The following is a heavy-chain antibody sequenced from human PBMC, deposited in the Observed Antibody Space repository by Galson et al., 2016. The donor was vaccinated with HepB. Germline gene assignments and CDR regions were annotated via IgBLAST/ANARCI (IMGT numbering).Heavy chain of an antibody. CDR2: ITGSDSNT. CDR1: GFTFSSYA. J-gene: IGHJ4*02. Sequence: SLRLSCAASGFTFSSYAMIWVRQAPGKGLEWVSSITGSDSNTYYADSVKGRFTISRDNSKNTLYLQMNSLRAEDTAVYYCAKRVPAAVAYYFDYWGQGTLVTVSS. V-gene: IGHV3-23*01. CDR3: AKRVPAAVAYYFDY. D-gene: IGHD2-2*01.